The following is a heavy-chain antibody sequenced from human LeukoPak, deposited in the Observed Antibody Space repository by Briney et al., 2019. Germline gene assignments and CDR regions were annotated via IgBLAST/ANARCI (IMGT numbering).Heavy chain of an antibody. D-gene: IGHD6-13*01. CDR2: IYPGDSDT. CDR1: GYAFTTYW. V-gene: IGHV5-51*01. Sequence: GESLKISFKGSGYAFTTYWIGWVRQMPGKGLEWMGIIYPGDSDTRYSPSFQGQVTISVDKSISTAYLQWSSLKASDTAMYYCAIRAVSSSSSWYVFGDWGRGTLVTVSS. CDR3: AIRAVSSSSSWYVFGD. J-gene: IGHJ4*02.